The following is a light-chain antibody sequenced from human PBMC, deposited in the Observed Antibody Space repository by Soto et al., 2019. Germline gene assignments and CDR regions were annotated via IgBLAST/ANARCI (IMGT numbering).Light chain of an antibody. Sequence: EIVLTQSPATLSLSPGERATLSCRASQSVSSYLAWYQQKPGQAPRLLIYDASNRATGSPARFSGSGSGTDFPLTSSSLEHEDFAVYYCQQRSNWPPYTFGQGTKLEIK. J-gene: IGKJ2*01. V-gene: IGKV3-11*01. CDR2: DAS. CDR3: QQRSNWPPYT. CDR1: QSVSSY.